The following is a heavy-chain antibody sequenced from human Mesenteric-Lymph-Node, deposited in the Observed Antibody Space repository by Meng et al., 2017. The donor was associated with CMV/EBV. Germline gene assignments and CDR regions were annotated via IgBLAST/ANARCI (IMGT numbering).Heavy chain of an antibody. CDR1: GCTFTNYT. J-gene: IGHJ4*01. V-gene: IGHV1-2*02. Sequence: ASVKVSCKASGCTFTNYTISWVRQAPGQGLEWMGWMNPNSGDTNYAQKFQGRVTLSGDTPISTASMELSSLRSDDTAIYYCARDRWGVDDWGQGTMVTVSS. D-gene: IGHD3-16*01. CDR2: MNPNSGDT. CDR3: ARDRWGVDD.